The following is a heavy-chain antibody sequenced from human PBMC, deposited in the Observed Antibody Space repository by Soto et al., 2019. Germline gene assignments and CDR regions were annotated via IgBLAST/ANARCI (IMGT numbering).Heavy chain of an antibody. CDR1: GGSISNSYYF. D-gene: IGHD1-26*01. CDR3: ARKIVGATREYNWFDP. CDR2: VYYNGNT. J-gene: IGHJ5*02. Sequence: SETLSLTCTVSGGSISNSYYFWGWVRQTPGKGLQWLGSVYYNGNTHYNPSLKNRISISVDTSNNHFSLRLTSVTAADTAVYYCARKIVGATREYNWFDPWGQGTLVTVSS. V-gene: IGHV4-39*02.